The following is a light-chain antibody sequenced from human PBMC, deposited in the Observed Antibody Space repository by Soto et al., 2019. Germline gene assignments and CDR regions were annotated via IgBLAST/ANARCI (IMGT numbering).Light chain of an antibody. CDR3: QSYDISLSVV. V-gene: IGLV1-40*01. CDR1: SSNIGAGYD. Sequence: QSVLTQPPSVSGAPGQRVTISCTGSSSNIGAGYDVHWYQQLPGTAPKLLIYGNSNRPSGVPDRFSGSKSGTSASLAITGLQAEDEADYYCQSYDISLSVVFGGATKLTVL. CDR2: GNS. J-gene: IGLJ2*01.